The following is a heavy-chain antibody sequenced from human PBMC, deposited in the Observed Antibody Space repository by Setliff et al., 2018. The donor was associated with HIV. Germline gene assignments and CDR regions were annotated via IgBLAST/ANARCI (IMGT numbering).Heavy chain of an antibody. V-gene: IGHV4-39*07. D-gene: IGHD3-22*01. CDR3: ARDHKYYHDSSGLDY. Sequence: SETLSLTCTVSGGSITSSTYYWDWIRQPPGKGLEWIGSIFYSGSTYYNPSVKSRVTISIDTSKNQFSLRLSSVTAADTAVYYCARDHKYYHDSSGLDYWGQGTLVTVSS. CDR1: GGSITSSTYY. CDR2: IFYSGST. J-gene: IGHJ4*02.